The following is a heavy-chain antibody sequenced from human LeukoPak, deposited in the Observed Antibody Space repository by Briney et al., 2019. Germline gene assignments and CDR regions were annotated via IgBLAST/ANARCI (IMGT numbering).Heavy chain of an antibody. CDR2: IYYSGST. J-gene: IGHJ4*02. D-gene: IGHD3-3*01. CDR3: ASYYDFWSGPEVDTAMGNFDY. CDR1: GGSISSGDYY. V-gene: IGHV4-39*01. Sequence: SETLSLTCTVSGGSISSGDYYWSWIRQPPGKGLAWIGYIYYSGSTYYNPSLKSRVTISVDTSKNQFSLKLSSVTAADTAVYYCASYYDFWSGPEVDTAMGNFDYWGQGTLVTVSS.